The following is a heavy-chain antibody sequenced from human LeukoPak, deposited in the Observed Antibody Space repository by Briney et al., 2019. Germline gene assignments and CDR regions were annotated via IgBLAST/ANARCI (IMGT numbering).Heavy chain of an antibody. CDR3: ARSGYLLAAAASY. D-gene: IGHD6-13*01. J-gene: IGHJ4*02. CDR2: MNPNSGNT. CDR1: GYTFTSYD. Sequence: VASVKVSCKASGYTFTSYDINWLRQATVQGLEWVGWMNPNSGNTGYAQKFQGRVTMTRNTSISTAYMELSSLRSEDTAVYYCARSGYLLAAAASYWGQGTLVTVSS. V-gene: IGHV1-8*01.